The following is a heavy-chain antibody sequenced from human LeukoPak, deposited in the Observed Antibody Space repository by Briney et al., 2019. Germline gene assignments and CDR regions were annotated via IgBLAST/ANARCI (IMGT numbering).Heavy chain of an antibody. V-gene: IGHV3-23*01. Sequence: GGSLRLSCAASGFTFSNYAMSWVRQTPGKGLEWVSTISNSDAKTYYADSVKGRFTISRDNSKNTLYLQMNSLRAEDTAVYYCAKPPYYYDSSGYYGPFDYWGQGTLVTVSS. J-gene: IGHJ4*02. CDR2: ISNSDAKT. CDR3: AKPPYYYDSSGYYGPFDY. D-gene: IGHD3-22*01. CDR1: GFTFSNYA.